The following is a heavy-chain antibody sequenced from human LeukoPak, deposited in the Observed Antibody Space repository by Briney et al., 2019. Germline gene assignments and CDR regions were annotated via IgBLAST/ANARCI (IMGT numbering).Heavy chain of an antibody. D-gene: IGHD5-18*01. CDR1: GGSISSYY. CDR2: IYTSGST. V-gene: IGHV4-4*07. J-gene: IGHJ5*02. Sequence: SETLSLTCTVSGGSISSYYWSWIRQPAGKGLEWIGRIYTSGSTNYNPSLKSRATMSVDTSKNQFSLKLSSVTAADTAVYYCARAGGRGYSYGITWFDPWGQGTLVTVSS. CDR3: ARAGGRGYSYGITWFDP.